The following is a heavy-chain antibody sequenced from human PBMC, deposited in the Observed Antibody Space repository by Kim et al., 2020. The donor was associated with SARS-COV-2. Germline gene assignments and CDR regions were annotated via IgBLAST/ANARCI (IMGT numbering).Heavy chain of an antibody. Sequence: SETLSLTCTVSGGSISSYYWSWIRQPPGKGLEWIGYIYYSGSTNYNPSLKSRVTISVDTSKNQFSLKLSSVTAADTAVYYCARSDSRGSVGGYWGQGTLVTVSS. D-gene: IGHD3-22*01. V-gene: IGHV4-59*08. CDR1: GGSISSYY. J-gene: IGHJ4*02. CDR2: IYYSGST. CDR3: ARSDSRGSVGGY.